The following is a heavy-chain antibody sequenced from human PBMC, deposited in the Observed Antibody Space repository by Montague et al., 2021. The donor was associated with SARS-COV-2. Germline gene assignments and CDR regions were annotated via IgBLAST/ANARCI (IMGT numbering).Heavy chain of an antibody. CDR1: GGSVSSGSFY. J-gene: IGHJ6*03. D-gene: IGHD3-3*01. CDR3: AREGGITIFGVVIGSPYYYYRDV. V-gene: IGHV4-61*01. CDR2: IYYTGSS. Sequence: SETLSLTCTVSGGSVSSGSFYWSWIRQPPGKGLELIGYIYYTGSSNYNPSLKSRVTISVDTSKNQFSLKLSSVTAADTAVYYCAREGGITIFGVVIGSPYYYYRDVWGKGTTVTVSS.